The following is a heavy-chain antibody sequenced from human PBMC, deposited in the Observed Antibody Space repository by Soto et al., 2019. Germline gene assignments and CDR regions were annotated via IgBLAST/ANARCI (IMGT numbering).Heavy chain of an antibody. D-gene: IGHD5-12*01. Sequence: SETLSLTCTVSGGSISSYYWSWIRQPPGKGLEWIGYIYYSGSTNYNPSLKSRVTISVDTSKNQFSLKLSSVTAADTAVYYCATSHGYSGYARDHYYYGMDVWGQGTTVTVSS. CDR3: ATSHGYSGYARDHYYYGMDV. CDR1: GGSISSYY. V-gene: IGHV4-59*01. J-gene: IGHJ6*02. CDR2: IYYSGST.